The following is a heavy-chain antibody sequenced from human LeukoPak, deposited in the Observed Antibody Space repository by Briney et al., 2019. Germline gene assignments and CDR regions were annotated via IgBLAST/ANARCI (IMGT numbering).Heavy chain of an antibody. V-gene: IGHV4-59*01. Sequence: SSETLSLTCTVSGGSMNNYYWSCIRQAPGKWLEWIGYISDSGSTNYNPSLRSRVTISVDTSKNQFSLKLSSVTAADTALYYCARYDYGDCWFDPWGQGTLVTVSS. CDR1: GGSMNNYY. D-gene: IGHD4-17*01. J-gene: IGHJ5*02. CDR2: ISDSGST. CDR3: ARYDYGDCWFDP.